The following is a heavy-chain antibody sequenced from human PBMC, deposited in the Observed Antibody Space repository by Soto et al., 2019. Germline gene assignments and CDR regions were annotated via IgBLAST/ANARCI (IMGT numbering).Heavy chain of an antibody. Sequence: ASVKVSCKASGYTFTSYAMHWVRQAPGQRLEWMGWINAGNGNTKYSQKFQGRVTITRDTSANTAYMELSSLRSEDTAVYYCARYGYCSSTSCYGEGYFDYWGQGTLVTVSS. J-gene: IGHJ4*02. CDR3: ARYGYCSSTSCYGEGYFDY. D-gene: IGHD2-2*01. CDR1: GYTFTSYA. V-gene: IGHV1-3*01. CDR2: INAGNGNT.